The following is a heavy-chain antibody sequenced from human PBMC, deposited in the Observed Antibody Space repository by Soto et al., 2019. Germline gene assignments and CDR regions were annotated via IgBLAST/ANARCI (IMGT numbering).Heavy chain of an antibody. CDR2: ISYDGSNK. V-gene: IGHV3-30-3*01. Sequence: PGGSLRLSCAASGFTFSSYAMHWVRQAPGKGLEWVAVISYDGSNKYYADSVKGRFTISRDNSKNTLYLQMNSLRAEDTAVYYCARDSYNWNNGAPPTVPRKTWGYYYYYGMDVWGQGTTVTVSS. CDR3: ARDSYNWNNGAPPTVPRKTWGYYYYYGMDV. J-gene: IGHJ6*02. D-gene: IGHD1-1*01. CDR1: GFTFSSYA.